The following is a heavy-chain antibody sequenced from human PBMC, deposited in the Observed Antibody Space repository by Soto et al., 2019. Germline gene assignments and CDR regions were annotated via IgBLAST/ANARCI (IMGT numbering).Heavy chain of an antibody. J-gene: IGHJ3*02. CDR2: IYSGGST. Sequence: GSLRLSCAASGFTFSSYAMSWVRQAPGEGLEWVSVIYSGGSTYYAGSVKGRFTISRDNSKNTLYLQMNSLRAEDTAVYYCARLSPGGVAFDIWGQGTMVTVSS. D-gene: IGHD6-25*01. CDR3: ARLSPGGVAFDI. CDR1: GFTFSSYA. V-gene: IGHV3-53*01.